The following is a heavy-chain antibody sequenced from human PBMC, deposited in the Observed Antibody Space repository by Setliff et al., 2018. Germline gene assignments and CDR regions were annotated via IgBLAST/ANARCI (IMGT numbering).Heavy chain of an antibody. D-gene: IGHD2-2*01. CDR3: AKGYCSSTSCYVDY. CDR1: GYTLTELS. J-gene: IGHJ4*02. CDR2: ISWNSDNI. Sequence: SCKVSGYTLTELSMHWVRQAPGKGLEWVSGISWNSDNIGYADSVKGRFTISRDNAKNSLYLQMNSLRAEDMALYYCAKGYCSSTSCYVDYWGQGTLVTVSS. V-gene: IGHV3-9*03.